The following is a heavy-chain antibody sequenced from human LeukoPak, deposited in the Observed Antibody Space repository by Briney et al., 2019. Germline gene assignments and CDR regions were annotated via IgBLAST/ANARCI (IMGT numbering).Heavy chain of an antibody. CDR2: INYDGSSR. D-gene: IGHD2/OR15-2a*01. Sequence: GGSLRLSCVASGFTFSNYWMHWVRQAPGKGLVWVSRINYDGSSRNYADSVKGRFTISRDNAKNTVYLQMNSLRAEDTGVYYCARDSAPIDWGQGTLVTVSS. V-gene: IGHV3-74*01. CDR1: GFTFSNYW. J-gene: IGHJ4*02. CDR3: ARDSAPID.